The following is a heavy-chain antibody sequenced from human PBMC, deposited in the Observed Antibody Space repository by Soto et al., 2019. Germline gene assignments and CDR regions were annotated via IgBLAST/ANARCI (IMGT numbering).Heavy chain of an antibody. V-gene: IGHV3-21*01. J-gene: IGHJ6*02. CDR3: ARYDSSGYYWPYYYYGMDV. CDR1: GFTISTHS. Sequence: GGSLRLSCAASGFTISTHSMNWVRQAPGKGLEWVSSISSSSSYIYYADSVKGRFTISRDNAKNSLYLQMNSLRAEDTAVYYCARYDSSGYYWPYYYYGMDVWGQGTTVTAP. D-gene: IGHD3-22*01. CDR2: ISSSSSYI.